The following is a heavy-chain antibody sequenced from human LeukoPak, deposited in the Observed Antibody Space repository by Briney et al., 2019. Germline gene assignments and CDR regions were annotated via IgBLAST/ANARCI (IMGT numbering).Heavy chain of an antibody. CDR2: IYTSGST. J-gene: IGHJ3*02. CDR3: ARDLRAESLIGYSGSDDAFDI. V-gene: IGHV4-61*02. Sequence: IPSGTLSLTCAVSGGSISSSNWWSWIRQPAGKGLEWIGRIYTSGSTNYNPSLKSRVTISVDTSKNQFSLKLSSVTAADTAVYYCARDLRAESLIGYSGSDDAFDIWGQGTMVTVSS. CDR1: GGSISSSNW. D-gene: IGHD3-10*01.